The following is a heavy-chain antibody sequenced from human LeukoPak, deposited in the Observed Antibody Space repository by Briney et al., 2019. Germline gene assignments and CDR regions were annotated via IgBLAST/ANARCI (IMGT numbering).Heavy chain of an antibody. V-gene: IGHV1-69*02. CDR3: ARVSIAVAGYNWFDP. Sequence: ASVKVSCKASGGTFSSYTISWVRQAPGQGLEWMGRIIPILGIANYAQKFQGRVTMTRDTSTSTVYMELSSLRSEDTAVYYCARVSIAVAGYNWFDPWGQGTLVTVSS. CDR1: GGTFSSYT. CDR2: IIPILGIA. J-gene: IGHJ5*02. D-gene: IGHD6-19*01.